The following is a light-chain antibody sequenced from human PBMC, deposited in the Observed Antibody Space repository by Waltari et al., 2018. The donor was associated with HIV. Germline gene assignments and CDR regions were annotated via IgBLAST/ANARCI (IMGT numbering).Light chain of an antibody. CDR3: SSYGGSNNHVV. J-gene: IGLJ2*01. CDR1: SSDVGGYNY. CDR2: EVS. V-gene: IGLV2-8*01. Sequence: QSALTQPPSASGSPGQSVTISCTGTSSDVGGYNYVSWYQQHPGKAPTLMIYEVSKRPSGAPDRFSGSKSGNTASLTVSGLQAEDEADYYCSSYGGSNNHVVFGGGTKLTVL.